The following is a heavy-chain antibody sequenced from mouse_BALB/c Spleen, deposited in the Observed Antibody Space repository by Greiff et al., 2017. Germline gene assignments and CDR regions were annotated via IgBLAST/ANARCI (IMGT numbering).Heavy chain of an antibody. CDR2: INPSNGRT. V-gene: IGHV1S81*02. CDR1: GFTFTSYW. J-gene: IGHJ2*01. Sequence: QVQLQQSGAELVKPGASVKLSCTASGFTFTSYWMHWVKQRPGQGLEWIGEINPSNGRTNYNEKFKSKATLTVDKSSSTAYMQLSSLTSEDSAVYYYAREIGPYYYIDYWGQGTTLTVSS. D-gene: IGHD2-14*01. CDR3: AREIGPYYYIDY.